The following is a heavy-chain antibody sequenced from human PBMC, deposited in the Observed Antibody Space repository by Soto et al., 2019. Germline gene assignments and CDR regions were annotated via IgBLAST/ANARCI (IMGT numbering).Heavy chain of an antibody. CDR2: IYYSGST. Sequence: SATLSLTCTVSGGSISSYYCSWIRQPPGKGLEWIGYIYYSGSTNYNPSLKSRVTISVDTSKNQFSLKLSSVTAADTAVYYCARVLVRGVFLWFDPWGQGTLVTVSS. V-gene: IGHV4-59*01. CDR1: GGSISSYY. CDR3: ARVLVRGVFLWFDP. D-gene: IGHD3-10*01. J-gene: IGHJ5*02.